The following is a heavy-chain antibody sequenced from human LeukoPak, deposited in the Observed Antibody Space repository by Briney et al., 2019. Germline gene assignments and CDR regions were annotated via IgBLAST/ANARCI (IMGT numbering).Heavy chain of an antibody. CDR3: ARFEGDYDAAFDI. V-gene: IGHV4-59*01. CDR1: GGSISSYY. D-gene: IGHD4-17*01. J-gene: IGHJ3*02. CDR2: IYYSGST. Sequence: SETLSLTCTVSGGSISSYYWSWIRQPPGKGLEWIGYIYYSGSTNYNPSLKSRVTISVDTSKNQFSLELSSVTAADTAVYYCARFEGDYDAAFDIWGQGTMVTVSS.